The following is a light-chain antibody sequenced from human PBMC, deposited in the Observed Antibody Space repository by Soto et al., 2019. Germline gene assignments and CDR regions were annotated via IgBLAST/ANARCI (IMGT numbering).Light chain of an antibody. J-gene: IGKJ2*01. CDR1: QSVSSSD. CDR2: GAS. V-gene: IGKV3-20*01. Sequence: EIVLTQSPGTLSLSPGERATLSCRASQSVSSSDLAWYQQKLGQSPRLLIFGASSRATGIPDRFSGSGSGTDFTLTISRLESEDFAVYYCHHYSRATRPFGQGTKLEIK. CDR3: HHYSRATRP.